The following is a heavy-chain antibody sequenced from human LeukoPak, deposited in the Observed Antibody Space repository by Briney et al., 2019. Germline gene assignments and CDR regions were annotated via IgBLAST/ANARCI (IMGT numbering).Heavy chain of an antibody. CDR1: GYTFTGYY. V-gene: IGHV1-2*02. CDR2: INPNSGGT. Sequence: ASVKVSCKASGYTFTGYYMHWVRQAPGQGLEWMGWINPNSGGTNYAQKFQGRVTMTRDTSISTAYMELSRLRSDDTAVYYCARDCRIAARSGHWFDPWGREPWSPSPQ. J-gene: IGHJ5*02. CDR3: ARDCRIAARSGHWFDP. D-gene: IGHD6-6*01.